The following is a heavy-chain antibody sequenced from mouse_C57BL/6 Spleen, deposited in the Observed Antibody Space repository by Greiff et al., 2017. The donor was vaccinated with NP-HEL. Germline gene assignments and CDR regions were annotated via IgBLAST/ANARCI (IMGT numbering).Heavy chain of an antibody. Sequence: VQLQQSGPELVKPGASVKISCKASGYSFTSYYIHWVKQRPGQGLEWIGWIYPGSGNTKYNEKFKGKATLTADTSSSTAYMQLSSLTSEDSAVYYCALTPSREGNYAMDYWGQGTSVTVSS. CDR1: GYSFTSYY. V-gene: IGHV1-66*01. CDR3: ALTPSREGNYAMDY. J-gene: IGHJ4*01. CDR2: IYPGSGNT.